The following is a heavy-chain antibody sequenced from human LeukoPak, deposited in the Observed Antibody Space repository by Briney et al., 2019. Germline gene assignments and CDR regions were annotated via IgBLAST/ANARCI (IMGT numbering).Heavy chain of an antibody. D-gene: IGHD6-6*01. J-gene: IGHJ4*02. Sequence: GGSLKLSCAASGFTFSGSAMHWVRQASGKGLEWVGRIRSKTNSYATAYAASVKGRFTISRDDSKNTAYLQMNSLKTEDTAAYYCTRLWARQGYWGQGTLVTVSS. CDR2: IRSKTNSYAT. CDR3: TRLWARQGY. V-gene: IGHV3-73*01. CDR1: GFTFSGSA.